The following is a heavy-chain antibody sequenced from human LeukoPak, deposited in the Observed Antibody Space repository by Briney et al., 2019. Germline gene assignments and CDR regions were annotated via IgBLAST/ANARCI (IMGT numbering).Heavy chain of an antibody. Sequence: GGSLRLSCAASGFTFDDYAMHWVRHAPGKGLEWVSGISWNSGSIGYADSVKGRFTISRDNAKNSLYLQMNSLRAEDTALYYCAAQPQYDYVWGSYQIDYWGQGTLVTVSS. J-gene: IGHJ4*02. D-gene: IGHD3-16*02. CDR3: AAQPQYDYVWGSYQIDY. CDR2: ISWNSGSI. V-gene: IGHV3-9*01. CDR1: GFTFDDYA.